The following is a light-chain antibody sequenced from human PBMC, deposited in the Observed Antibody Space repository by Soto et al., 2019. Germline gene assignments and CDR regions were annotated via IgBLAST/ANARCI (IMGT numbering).Light chain of an antibody. CDR1: KNDVGFYDF. V-gene: IGLV2-8*01. CDR3: KAYAGSNTNV. Sequence: QSALTQPPSASGSPGQSVTISCTGTKNDVGFYDFVSWYQHHPGKAPRLIIYEVVQRPSGVPDRFSGPKSGNTASLTVSGLQAADDAHYFCKAYAGSNTNVFGSGTKVTVL. J-gene: IGLJ1*01. CDR2: EVV.